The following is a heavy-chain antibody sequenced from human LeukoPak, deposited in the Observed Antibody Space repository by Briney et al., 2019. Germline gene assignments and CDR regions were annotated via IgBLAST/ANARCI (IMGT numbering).Heavy chain of an antibody. CDR1: GGSFNGYY. CDR2: INHIGTT. V-gene: IGHV4-34*01. J-gene: IGHJ6*03. CDR3: ARLVVTAPQNHYYMDV. Sequence: SETLPLTCNVSGGSFNGYYWTWIRQPPGKGLEWIAEINHIGTTNHNPSLKSRVSVSTDTSKNQFFLKLTSVTAADTALYYCARLVVTAPQNHYYMDVWGEGTTVTVSS. D-gene: IGHD2-21*02.